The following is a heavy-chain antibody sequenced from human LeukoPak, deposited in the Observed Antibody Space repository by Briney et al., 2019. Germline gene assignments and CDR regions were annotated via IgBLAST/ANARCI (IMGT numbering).Heavy chain of an antibody. V-gene: IGHV4-34*01. CDR2: IYYRGST. CDR3: AREAGYYYGMDV. Sequence: SETLSLTCAVYGGSFSGYYWSWIRQPPGKGLEWIGSIYYRGSTYYNPSLKSRVTISVDTSKNQFSLKLSSVTAADTAVYYCAREAGYYYGMDVWGQGTTVTVSS. D-gene: IGHD6-13*01. J-gene: IGHJ6*02. CDR1: GGSFSGYY.